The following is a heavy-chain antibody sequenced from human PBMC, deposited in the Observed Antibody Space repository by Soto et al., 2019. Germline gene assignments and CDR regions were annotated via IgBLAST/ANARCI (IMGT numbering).Heavy chain of an antibody. J-gene: IGHJ5*02. Sequence: SETLSLTCAVSGGSISSGGYSWSWIRQPPGKGLEWIGYIYHSGSTYYNPSLKSRVTISVDRSKNQFSLKLSSVTAADTAVYYCARGNLYYTKSPFEPWGQGTLVTVSS. CDR1: GGSISSGGYS. D-gene: IGHD2-8*01. V-gene: IGHV4-30-2*01. CDR2: IYHSGST. CDR3: ARGNLYYTKSPFEP.